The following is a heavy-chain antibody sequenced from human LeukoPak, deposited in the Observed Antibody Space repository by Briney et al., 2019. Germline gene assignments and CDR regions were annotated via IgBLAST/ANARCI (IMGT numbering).Heavy chain of an antibody. CDR3: ARGGFNSRWSYALDL. V-gene: IGHV4-59*12. J-gene: IGHJ3*01. CDR1: GGSISGYY. D-gene: IGHD3-16*01. Sequence: ETLSLTCTVSGGSISGYYWSWVRQPPGKGLEWIGYSGSTSYNPSLKSRVTISVDTSKNQLSLNLSSVTAADTAVYYCARGGFNSRWSYALDLWGQGTMVAVSS. CDR2: SGST.